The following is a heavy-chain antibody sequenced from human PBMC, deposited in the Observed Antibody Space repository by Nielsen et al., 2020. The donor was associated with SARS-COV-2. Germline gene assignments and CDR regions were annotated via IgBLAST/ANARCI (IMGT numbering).Heavy chain of an antibody. CDR1: GFTFSRYG. Sequence: GESLKISCAASGFTFSRYGMHWVRQTPGRGLEWVAYISYDGSDQYYEDSLKGRFTISRDNSKNILYLQMNNLRAEDTAVYYCVKDGVYYGVRGVVHFGYGGLGNLVTVSS. CDR2: ISYDGSDQ. J-gene: IGHJ4*02. CDR3: VKDGVYYGVRGVVHFGY. V-gene: IGHV3-30*18. D-gene: IGHD3-10*02.